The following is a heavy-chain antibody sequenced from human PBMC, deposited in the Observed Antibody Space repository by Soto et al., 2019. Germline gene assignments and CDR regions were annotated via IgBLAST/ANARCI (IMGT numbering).Heavy chain of an antibody. Sequence: EVQLVESGGGLVQPGGYLRRSCAASGFTVSSNYMSWVRQAPGKGLECVSVIYSGGSTYYADSVKGRFTISRDNSKNTLYLQMNSLSAEDTAVYYCAKTTVTTHDAFDIWGQGTMVTVSS. V-gene: IGHV3-66*01. J-gene: IGHJ3*02. CDR2: IYSGGST. CDR3: AKTTVTTHDAFDI. CDR1: GFTVSSNY. D-gene: IGHD4-17*01.